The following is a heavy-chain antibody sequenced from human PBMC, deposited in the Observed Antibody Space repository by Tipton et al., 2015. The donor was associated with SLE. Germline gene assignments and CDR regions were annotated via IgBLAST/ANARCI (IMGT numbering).Heavy chain of an antibody. Sequence: TLSLTCAVYGGSFSGYYWSWIRQPPGKGLEWIGEINHSGSTNYNPSLKSRVTISVDTSKNQFSLKLSSVTAADTAVYYCATSRYDFWCGYYSNFDYWGQGTLVTVSS. CDR2: INHSGST. J-gene: IGHJ4*02. D-gene: IGHD3-3*01. V-gene: IGHV4-34*01. CDR3: ATSRYDFWCGYYSNFDY. CDR1: GGSFSGYY.